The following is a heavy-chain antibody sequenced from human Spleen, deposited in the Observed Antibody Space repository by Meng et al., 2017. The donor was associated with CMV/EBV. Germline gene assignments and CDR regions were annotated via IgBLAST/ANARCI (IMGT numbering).Heavy chain of an antibody. CDR2: ISYEGSNK. D-gene: IGHD3-10*01. J-gene: IGHJ5*02. Sequence: GGSLRLSCAGSGFIFSDYAMHWVRQAPGKGLEWVAVISYEGSNKYYADSVKGRFTISRDNSKNTLYLQMNSLRAEDTAVYYCARGPPMRGVGWFDPWGQGTLVTVSS. CDR3: ARGPPMRGVGWFDP. CDR1: GFIFSDYA. V-gene: IGHV3-30*04.